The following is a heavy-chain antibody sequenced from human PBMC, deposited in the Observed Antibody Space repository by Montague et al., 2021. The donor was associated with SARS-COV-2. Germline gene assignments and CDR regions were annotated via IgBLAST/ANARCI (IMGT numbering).Heavy chain of an antibody. CDR3: ARRLYSFGSGTYRD. D-gene: IGHD3-10*01. J-gene: IGHJ4*02. CDR2: INHNGNT. V-gene: IGHV4-34*01. Sequence: SETLSLTCTVSGGSFIGYYWGWIRQPPGKGLEWIGEINHNGNTEYNPSLKSRLTISLDTSRTHISLQATSMTAADTAVYFCARRLYSFGSGTYRDWGQGNLVTVSS. CDR1: GGSFIGYY.